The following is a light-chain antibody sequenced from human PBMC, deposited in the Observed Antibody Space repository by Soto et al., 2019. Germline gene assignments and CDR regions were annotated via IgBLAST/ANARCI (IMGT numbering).Light chain of an antibody. CDR1: QSISTF. V-gene: IGKV1-39*01. CDR3: QQSYTSPYT. CDR2: LAS. J-gene: IGKJ2*01. Sequence: DIQMTQSPSSLSASVGDRISITCRASQSISTFLDWYQQEPGKAPKLLIYLASTLHSGVPSRFSGSGSGTDFTLTISSLQPADFATYYGQQSYTSPYTFGQGTNLDIK.